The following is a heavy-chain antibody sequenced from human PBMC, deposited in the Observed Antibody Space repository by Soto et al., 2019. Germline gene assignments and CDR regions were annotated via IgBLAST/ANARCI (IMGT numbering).Heavy chain of an antibody. CDR1: GFTFSSYA. D-gene: IGHD3-16*01. J-gene: IGHJ3*02. Sequence: EVQLLESGGGLVQPGGSLRLSCAASGFTFSSYAMRWVRQAPGKGLEWVSAISGSGGSTYYADSVKGRFTISRDNSKNTLYLQMNSLRAEDTAVYYCATSPGGSTDCRIWGQGTMVTVSS. V-gene: IGHV3-23*01. CDR3: ATSPGGSTDCRI. CDR2: ISGSGGST.